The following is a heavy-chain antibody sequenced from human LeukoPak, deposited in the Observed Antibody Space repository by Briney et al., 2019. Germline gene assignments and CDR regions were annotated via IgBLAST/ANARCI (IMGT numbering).Heavy chain of an antibody. CDR1: GYTFTSYG. D-gene: IGHD6-13*01. CDR3: ARLYSSSWYRGPFDY. J-gene: IGHJ4*02. CDR2: IIPIFGTA. V-gene: IGHV1-69*05. Sequence: GASVKVSCKASGYTFTSYGISWVRQAPGQGLEWMGGIIPIFGTANYAQKFQGRVTITTDESTSTAYMELSSLRSEDTAVYYCARLYSSSWYRGPFDYWGQGTLVTVSS.